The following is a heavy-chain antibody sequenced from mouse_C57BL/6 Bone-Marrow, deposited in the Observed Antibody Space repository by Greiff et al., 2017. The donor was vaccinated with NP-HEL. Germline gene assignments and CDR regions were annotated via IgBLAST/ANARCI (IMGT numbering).Heavy chain of an antibody. D-gene: IGHD4-1*01. CDR2: IRSKSNNYAT. Sequence: GGGLVQPKGSLKLSCAASGFSFNTYAMNWVRQAPGKGLEWVARIRSKSNNYATYYADSVKDRFTISRDDSESMLYLQMNNLKTEDTAMYYCVRELAWFAYWGQGTLVTVSA. CDR3: VRELAWFAY. V-gene: IGHV10-1*01. J-gene: IGHJ3*01. CDR1: GFSFNTYA.